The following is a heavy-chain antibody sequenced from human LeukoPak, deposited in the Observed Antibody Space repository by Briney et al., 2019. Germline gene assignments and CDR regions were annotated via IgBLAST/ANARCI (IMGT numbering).Heavy chain of an antibody. Sequence: PGGSLRLSCSASGFXFNSYAIHWVRQAPGKGLEPVSAINSDGGNTYYTDSVKGRFTISRENSNNKLYLQMSSLRAEDTAVYYCVKRDAYDSSGYYGNWGQGILVTVSS. V-gene: IGHV3-64D*06. J-gene: IGHJ4*02. CDR3: VKRDAYDSSGYYGN. CDR1: GFXFNSYA. D-gene: IGHD3-22*01. CDR2: INSDGGNT.